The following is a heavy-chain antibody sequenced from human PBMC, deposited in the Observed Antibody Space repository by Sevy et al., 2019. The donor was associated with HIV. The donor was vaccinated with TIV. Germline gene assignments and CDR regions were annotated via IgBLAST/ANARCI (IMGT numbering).Heavy chain of an antibody. D-gene: IGHD5-12*01. CDR2: FDPEDGET. Sequence: ASLKVSCKVSGYTLTELSMHWVRQAPGKGLEWMGGFDPEDGETIYAQKFQGRVTMTEDTSTDTAYMELSSLRSEDTAVYYCATQLVVDIVATAYYFDYWGQGTLVPVSS. CDR1: GYTLTELS. V-gene: IGHV1-24*01. J-gene: IGHJ4*02. CDR3: ATQLVVDIVATAYYFDY.